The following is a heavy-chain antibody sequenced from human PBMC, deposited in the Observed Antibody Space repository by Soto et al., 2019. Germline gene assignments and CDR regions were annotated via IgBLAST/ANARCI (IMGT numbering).Heavy chain of an antibody. Sequence: SVKVSCKASGGTFSSYAISWVRQAPGQGLEWMGGIIPIFGTANYAQKFQGRVTITADESTSTAYMELSSLRSEDTAVYYCAISYYDFWSGPALWYYGMDVCGQGTTVIVSS. J-gene: IGHJ6*02. D-gene: IGHD3-3*01. CDR3: AISYYDFWSGPALWYYGMDV. CDR1: GGTFSSYA. CDR2: IIPIFGTA. V-gene: IGHV1-69*13.